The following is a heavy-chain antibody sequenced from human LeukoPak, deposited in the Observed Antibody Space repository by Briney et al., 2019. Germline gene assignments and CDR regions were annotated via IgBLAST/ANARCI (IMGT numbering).Heavy chain of an antibody. Sequence: SETLSLTCAVYGGSFSGYYWSWIRQPPGKGLEWTGEINHSESTNYNPSLKSRVTISVDTSKNQFSLKLSSVTAADTAVYYCARRGIDYWGQGTLVTVSS. J-gene: IGHJ4*02. CDR1: GGSFSGYY. CDR3: ARRGIDY. V-gene: IGHV4-34*01. CDR2: INHSEST. D-gene: IGHD3-16*01.